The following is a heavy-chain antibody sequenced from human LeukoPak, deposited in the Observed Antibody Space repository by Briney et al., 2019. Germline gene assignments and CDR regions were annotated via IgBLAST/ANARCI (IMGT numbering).Heavy chain of an antibody. CDR2: VYYNGNT. Sequence: SETLSLTCTASRDSITGHYWGWIRQPPGKTLEWIGYVYYNGNTYYNPSLKSRVTISVDTSKNQFSLKLSSVTAADTAVYYCARGDELPAAMGNNWFDPWGQGTLVTVSS. D-gene: IGHD2-2*01. CDR1: RDSITGHY. CDR3: ARGDELPAAMGNNWFDP. J-gene: IGHJ5*02. V-gene: IGHV4-59*11.